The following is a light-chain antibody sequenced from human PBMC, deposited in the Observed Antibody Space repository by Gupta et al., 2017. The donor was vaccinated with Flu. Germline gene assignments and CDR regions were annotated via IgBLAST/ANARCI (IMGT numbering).Light chain of an antibody. V-gene: IGKV1-39*01. CDR3: QQSDNIPCA. CDR2: STS. CDR1: QSISSR. Sequence: PSSLSASVGDRVTITRRASQSISSRLNWYQQKPGKAPKLLIYSTSTLQSGVPSRFSGSGSGTDFTLTISSLQPEDVATYYCQQSDNIPCAFGQGTKLEIK. J-gene: IGKJ2*02.